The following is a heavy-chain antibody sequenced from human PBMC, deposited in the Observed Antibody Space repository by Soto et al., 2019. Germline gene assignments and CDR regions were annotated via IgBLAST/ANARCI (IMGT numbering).Heavy chain of an antibody. CDR3: AKDRSGYGWLDY. CDR2: ISWNSGSI. J-gene: IGHJ4*02. CDR1: GFTFDDYA. V-gene: IGHV3-9*01. D-gene: IGHD5-12*01. Sequence: GGSLRLSCAASGFTFDDYAMHWVRQAPGKGLEWVSGISWNSGSIGYADSVKGRFTISRDNAKNSLYLQMNSLRAEDTALYYCAKDRSGYGWLDYWGQGTLVTVSS.